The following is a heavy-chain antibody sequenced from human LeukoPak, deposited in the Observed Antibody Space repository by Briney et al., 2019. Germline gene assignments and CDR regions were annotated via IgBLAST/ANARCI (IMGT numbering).Heavy chain of an antibody. V-gene: IGHV4-30-2*02. CDR3: VRTYSIGWSTGVFDI. CDR2: IYHSGST. Sequence: SQTLSLTCTVSGGSISSGGYYWSWIRQPPGKGLEWIGYIYHSGSTYYNPSLKSRVTISVDRSKNQFSLKLSSVTAADTAVYYCVRTYSIGWSTGVFDIWGQGTMVTVSS. D-gene: IGHD6-19*01. J-gene: IGHJ3*02. CDR1: GGSISSGGYY.